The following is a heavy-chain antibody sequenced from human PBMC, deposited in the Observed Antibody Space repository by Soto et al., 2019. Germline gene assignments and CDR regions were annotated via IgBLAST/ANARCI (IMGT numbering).Heavy chain of an antibody. Sequence: SETLSLTCTVSGGSISSYYWSWIRQPPGKGLEWIGYIYYSGSTNYNPSLKSRYTISVDTSKNQFSLKLSSVTAADTAVYYCARAAYSYGLTTTSFSDSWRHAPLVTV. D-gene: IGHD5-18*01. J-gene: IGHJ5*01. CDR3: ARAAYSYGLTTTSFSDS. CDR1: GGSISSYY. V-gene: IGHV4-59*01. CDR2: IYYSGST.